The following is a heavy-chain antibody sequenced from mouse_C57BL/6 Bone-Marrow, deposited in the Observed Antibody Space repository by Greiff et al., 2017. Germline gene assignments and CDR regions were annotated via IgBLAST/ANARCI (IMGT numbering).Heavy chain of an antibody. J-gene: IGHJ3*01. D-gene: IGHD3-3*01. CDR2: IDPETGGT. Sequence: VQVVESGAELVRPGASVTLSCKASGYTFTDYEMHWVKQTPVHGLEWIGAIDPETGGTAYNQKFKGKAILTADKSSSTAYMELRSLTSEDSAVYYCTREGTAPSWFAYWGQGTLVTVSA. V-gene: IGHV1-15*01. CDR3: TREGTAPSWFAY. CDR1: GYTFTDYE.